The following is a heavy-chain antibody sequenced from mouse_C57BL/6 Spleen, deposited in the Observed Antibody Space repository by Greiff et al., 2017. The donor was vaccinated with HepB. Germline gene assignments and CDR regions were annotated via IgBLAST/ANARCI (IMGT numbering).Heavy chain of an antibody. CDR3: ARFPITTVVANDAMDY. Sequence: VQLQQSGAELAKPGASVKLSCKASGYTFTSYWMHWVKQRPGQGLEWIGYINPSSGYTKYNQKFKDKATLTADKSSSTAYMQLSSLTYEDSAVYDCARFPITTVVANDAMDYWGQGTSVTVSS. J-gene: IGHJ4*01. CDR1: GYTFTSYW. CDR2: INPSSGYT. V-gene: IGHV1-7*01. D-gene: IGHD1-1*01.